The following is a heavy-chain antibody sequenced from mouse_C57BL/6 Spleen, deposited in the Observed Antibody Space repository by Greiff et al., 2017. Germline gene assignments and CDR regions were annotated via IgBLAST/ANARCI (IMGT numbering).Heavy chain of an antibody. V-gene: IGHV1-55*01. J-gene: IGHJ4*01. CDR1: GYTFTSYW. CDR3: ARRHYGSSYAMDY. D-gene: IGHD1-1*01. CDR2: IYPGSGST. Sequence: QVQLQQPGAELVKPGASVTMSCKASGYTFTSYWITWVKQRPGQGLEWIGDIYPGSGSTNYNEKFKSKATLTVDTSSSTAYMQLSSLTSEDSAVYYCARRHYGSSYAMDYWGQGTSVTVSS.